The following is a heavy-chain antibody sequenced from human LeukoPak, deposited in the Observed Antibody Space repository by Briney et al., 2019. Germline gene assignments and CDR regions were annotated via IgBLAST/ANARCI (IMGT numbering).Heavy chain of an antibody. Sequence: GGSLRLSCAASGFTFSSYSMNWVRQAPGKGLEWVSYVSSSSSTIYYADSVKGRFTISRDNSKNTLYLQMGSLRAEDMAVYYCARAFYDFWSGYYPFGYWGQETLVTVSS. V-gene: IGHV3-48*01. CDR1: GFTFSSYS. D-gene: IGHD3-3*01. CDR2: VSSSSSTI. CDR3: ARAFYDFWSGYYPFGY. J-gene: IGHJ4*02.